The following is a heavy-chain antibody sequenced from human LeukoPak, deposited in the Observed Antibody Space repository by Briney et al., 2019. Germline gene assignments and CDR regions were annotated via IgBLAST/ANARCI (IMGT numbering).Heavy chain of an antibody. CDR1: GGSFSGYY. CDR2: ITHSGST. J-gene: IGHJ4*02. D-gene: IGHD5-24*01. CDR3: ARLRAHAYNYGFDY. V-gene: IGHV4-34*01. Sequence: SETLSLTCAVYGGSFSGYYWSWIRQPPGKGLEWIGEITHSGSTTYNPSLKSRFTISVDTSKNQFSLKLSSVTAADTAVYFCARLRAHAYNYGFDYWGQGALVTVSS.